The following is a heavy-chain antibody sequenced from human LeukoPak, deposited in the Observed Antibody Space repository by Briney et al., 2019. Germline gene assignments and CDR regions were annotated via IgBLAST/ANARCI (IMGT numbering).Heavy chain of an antibody. CDR2: IYYSGST. CDR1: GGSISSSSYY. CDR3: ARVSDYDSSGYYYQPTPPDY. D-gene: IGHD3-22*01. J-gene: IGHJ4*02. Sequence: PSETLSLTCTVSGGSISSSSYYWGWIRQPPGKGLEWIGSIYYSGSTYYNPSLKSRVTISVDTSKNQFSLKLSSVTAADTAVYYCARVSDYDSSGYYYQPTPPDYWGQGTLVTVSS. V-gene: IGHV4-39*07.